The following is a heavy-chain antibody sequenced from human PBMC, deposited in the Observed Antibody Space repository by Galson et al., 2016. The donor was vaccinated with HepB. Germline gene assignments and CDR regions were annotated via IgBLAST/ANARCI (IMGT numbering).Heavy chain of an antibody. J-gene: IGHJ4*02. CDR1: AGSFNGYC. V-gene: IGHV4-34*01. Sequence: SETLSLTCGVYAGSFNGYCWSWIRQPPGRGLEWIGEISPSGGTNYNPSLKSRVTISMDTSKNQLSLRLSSVVAADTAVYYCARGLRGPRGSGTRYYFDYWGQGTLVTVSS. D-gene: IGHD3-10*01. CDR3: ARGLRGPRGSGTRYYFDY. CDR2: ISPSGGT.